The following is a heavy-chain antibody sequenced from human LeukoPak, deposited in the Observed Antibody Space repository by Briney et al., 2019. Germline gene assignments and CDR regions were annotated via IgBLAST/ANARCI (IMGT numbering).Heavy chain of an antibody. CDR1: GYTLTSYY. CDR3: ARAEAYSSPDY. J-gene: IGHJ4*02. V-gene: IGHV1-46*01. CDR2: INPSGGST. D-gene: IGHD6-13*01. Sequence: ASVKASCKASGYTLTSYYMHWVRQAPGQGLEWRGIINPSGGSTRYAQKFQRRVTMTRDMSTSTVYMELSSLRSEDTAVYYCARAEAYSSPDYWGQGTLVTVSS.